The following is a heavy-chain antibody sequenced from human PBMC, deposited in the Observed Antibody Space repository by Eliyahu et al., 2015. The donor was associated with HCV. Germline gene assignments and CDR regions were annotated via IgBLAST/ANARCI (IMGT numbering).Heavy chain of an antibody. D-gene: IGHD5-18*01. J-gene: IGHJ6*02. CDR2: LYRLGSS. CDR1: GGSXSXLSYS. CDR3: ATGRSESWTQLWLHYAMDV. V-gene: IGHV4-39*01. Sequence: QLQLQESGPGLVKPSXTLSLTCTVSGGSXSXLSYSWGWXRXPPGXGLEWSWSLYRLGSSYYNPPXKSRATMSVDXSKNQFSLRLSSVTAADTAVYYCATGRSESWTQLWLHYAMDVWGQGTTVTVSS.